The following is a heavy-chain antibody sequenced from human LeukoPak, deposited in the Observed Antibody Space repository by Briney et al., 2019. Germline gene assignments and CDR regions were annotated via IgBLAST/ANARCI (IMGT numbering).Heavy chain of an antibody. V-gene: IGHV4-4*07. CDR1: GGSLSSYY. Sequence: SETLSLTCTVSGGSLSSYYWSWIRQPAGKGLEWIGRIYSSGTTNYHPSLNSRVSMSVDTSKNQFSLKLSSVTAADTAVYYCARSFSGYHFDYWGQGTLVTVSS. CDR3: ARSFSGYHFDY. J-gene: IGHJ4*02. CDR2: IYSSGTT. D-gene: IGHD3-22*01.